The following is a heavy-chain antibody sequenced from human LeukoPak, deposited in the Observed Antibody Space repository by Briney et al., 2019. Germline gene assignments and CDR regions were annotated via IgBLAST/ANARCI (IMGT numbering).Heavy chain of an antibody. J-gene: IGHJ4*02. Sequence: GGSLRLSCAASGFTFSSYAMSWVRQAPGKGLKWVSAISGSGGSTYYADSVKGRFTISRDNSKNTLYLQMNSLRAEDTAVYYCAKTISVARYCFDYWGQGTLVTVSS. CDR2: ISGSGGST. CDR1: GFTFSSYA. V-gene: IGHV3-23*01. D-gene: IGHD6-6*01. CDR3: AKTISVARYCFDY.